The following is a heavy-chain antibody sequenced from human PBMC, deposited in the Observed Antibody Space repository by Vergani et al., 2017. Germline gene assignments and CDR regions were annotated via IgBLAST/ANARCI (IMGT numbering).Heavy chain of an antibody. CDR3: AKDPSSTMVRGDY. CDR1: GFTFSSYA. V-gene: IGHV3-23*01. J-gene: IGHJ4*02. CDR2: ISGSGGST. D-gene: IGHD3-10*01. Sequence: EVQLLESGGGLVQPGGSLRLSCAASGFTFSSYAMSWVRQARGKGLEWVSAISGSGGSTYYADSVKGRFTISRDNSKNTLYLQMNSLRAEDTAVYYCAKDPSSTMVRGDYWGQGTLVTVSS.